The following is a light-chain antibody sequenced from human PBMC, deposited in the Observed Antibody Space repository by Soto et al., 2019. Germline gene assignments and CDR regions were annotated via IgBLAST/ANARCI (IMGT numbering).Light chain of an antibody. Sequence: DVVMTQTRLSRSVAPGQPASISCKSSQSLLHITGETFLFWYLQKPGQSPQLLIYEVSTRVSGVPDRFSGSGSGTDFTLEISRVETDDVGINYCMQSTQLPPTFGQGTRLEIK. CDR2: EVS. CDR1: QSLLHITGETF. J-gene: IGKJ5*01. CDR3: MQSTQLPPT. V-gene: IGKV2D-29*02.